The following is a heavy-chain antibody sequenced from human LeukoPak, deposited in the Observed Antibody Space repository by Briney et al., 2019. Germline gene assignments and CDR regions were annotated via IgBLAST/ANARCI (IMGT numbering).Heavy chain of an antibody. CDR1: GGSFSGYY. CDR2: INHSGST. Sequence: SETLSLTCAVYGGSFSGYYWSWIRQPPGKGLEWIGEINHSGSTNYNPPLKSRVTISVDTSKNHFSLKLSSVTAADTAVYYCAREWHYYHSSPLDVWGQGTTVTVSS. J-gene: IGHJ6*02. V-gene: IGHV4-34*01. CDR3: AREWHYYHSSPLDV. D-gene: IGHD3-22*01.